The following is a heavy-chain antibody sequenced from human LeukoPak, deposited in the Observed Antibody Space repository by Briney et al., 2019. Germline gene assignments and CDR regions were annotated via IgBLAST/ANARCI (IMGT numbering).Heavy chain of an antibody. CDR2: IYHSGST. CDR3: ARPQGAPIAAAGTDAFDI. J-gene: IGHJ3*02. Sequence: SETLSLTCTVSGGSISSSSYYWGWIRQPPGKGLEWIGSIYHSGSTYYNPSLKSRVTISVDTSKNQFSLKLSSVTAADTAVYYCARPQGAPIAAAGTDAFDIWGQGTMVTVSS. D-gene: IGHD6-13*01. V-gene: IGHV4-39*07. CDR1: GGSISSSSYY.